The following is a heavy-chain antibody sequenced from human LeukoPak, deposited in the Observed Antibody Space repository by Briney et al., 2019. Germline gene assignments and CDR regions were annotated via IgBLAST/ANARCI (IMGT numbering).Heavy chain of an antibody. CDR3: ARHKGYCSSTSCYDGDTNWFDP. J-gene: IGHJ5*02. V-gene: IGHV4-34*01. Sequence: PSETLSLTCAVYGGSFSGYYWSWIRQPPGKGLEWIGEINHSGSTNYNPSLKSRVTISVDTSKNQFSLKLSSVTAADTAVYYCARHKGYCSSTSCYDGDTNWFDPWGQGTLVTVSS. D-gene: IGHD2-2*01. CDR2: INHSGST. CDR1: GGSFSGYY.